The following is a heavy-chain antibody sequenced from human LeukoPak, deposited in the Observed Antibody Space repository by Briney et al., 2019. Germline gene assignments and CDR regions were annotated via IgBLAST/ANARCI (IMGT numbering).Heavy chain of an antibody. D-gene: IGHD3-16*01. Sequence: GGSLRLSCAASGFAFSNYAMHWVRQAPGKGLEWVASVNHNGNVNYYVDSVKGRFTISRDNAKNSLYLQMSNLRAEDTAVYFCARGGGLDVWGQGATVTVSS. CDR3: ARGGGLDV. J-gene: IGHJ6*02. V-gene: IGHV3-7*03. CDR1: GFAFSNYA. CDR2: VNHNGNVN.